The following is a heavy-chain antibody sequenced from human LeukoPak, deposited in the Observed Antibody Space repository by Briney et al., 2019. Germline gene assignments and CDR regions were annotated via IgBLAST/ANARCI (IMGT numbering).Heavy chain of an antibody. Sequence: EGSLRLSCAASGFTFCTYTVSWVRQPPGKGLEWVSAISGSGGYTYYADSVKGRFTLSRDNSKNTLYLQMNSLRAEDTAVYYCAKSSEDGDWYFDLWGRGTLVTVSS. D-gene: IGHD4-17*01. CDR2: ISGSGGYT. V-gene: IGHV3-23*01. J-gene: IGHJ2*01. CDR1: GFTFCTYT. CDR3: AKSSEDGDWYFDL.